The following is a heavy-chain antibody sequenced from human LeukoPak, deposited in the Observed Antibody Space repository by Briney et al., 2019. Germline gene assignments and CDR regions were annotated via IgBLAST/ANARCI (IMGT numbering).Heavy chain of an antibody. CDR1: GLTFDDYA. V-gene: IGHV3-9*01. CDR3: ARVAQEGYSSGICDY. Sequence: GGSLRLSCAASGLTFDDYAMHWVRQAPGKGLEWVSGISWNSGSIGYADSVKGRFTISRDNAKNSLYLQMNSLRAEDTAVYYCARVAQEGYSSGICDYWVQVSMVSV. D-gene: IGHD6-19*01. J-gene: IGHJ4*02. CDR2: ISWNSGSI.